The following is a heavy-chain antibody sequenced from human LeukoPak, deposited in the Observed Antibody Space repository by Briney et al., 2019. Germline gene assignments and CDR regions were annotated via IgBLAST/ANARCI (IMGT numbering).Heavy chain of an antibody. CDR3: AKDIAKFLPYSSGWRFDY. J-gene: IGHJ4*02. D-gene: IGHD6-19*01. CDR2: ISGSGGST. Sequence: GGSLRLSCAASGFTFSSYAMGWVRQAPGKGLEWVSVISGSGGSTYYADSVKGRFTISRDNSKNTLYLQMNSLRAEDTAVYYCAKDIAKFLPYSSGWRFDYWGQGTLVTVSS. CDR1: GFTFSSYA. V-gene: IGHV3-23*01.